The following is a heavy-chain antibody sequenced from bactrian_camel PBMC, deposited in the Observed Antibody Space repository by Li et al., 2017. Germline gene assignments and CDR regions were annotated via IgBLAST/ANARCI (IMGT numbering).Heavy chain of an antibody. D-gene: IGHD3*01. J-gene: IGHJ4*01. CDR1: RGSVNSVC. CDR3: AAGTRIIVSDYCDGITD. V-gene: IGHV3S54*01. Sequence: HVQLVESGGGSVQAGGSLRLSCAAYRGSVNSVCVGWFRQVPGNEREGIGSVYRGGGRTAYADSMEDRFTISRDNAKNIIYLQMSSLTPDDTAMYYCAAGTRIIVSDYCDGITDWGQGTQVTVS. CDR2: VYRGGGRT.